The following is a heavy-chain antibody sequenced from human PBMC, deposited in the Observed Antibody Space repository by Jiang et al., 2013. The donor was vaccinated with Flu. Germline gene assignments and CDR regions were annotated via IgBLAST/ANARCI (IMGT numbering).Heavy chain of an antibody. CDR3: ARHIYGDYLPYYYYGMDV. Sequence: GLVKPSETLSLTCTVSGGSISSSSYYWGWIRQPPGKGLEWIGSIYYSGSTYYNPSLKSRVTISVDTSKNQFSLKLSSVTAADTAVYYCARHIYGDYLPYYYYGMDVWGQGTTVTVSS. V-gene: IGHV4-39*01. CDR1: GGSISSSSYY. J-gene: IGHJ6*02. D-gene: IGHD4-17*01. CDR2: IYYSGST.